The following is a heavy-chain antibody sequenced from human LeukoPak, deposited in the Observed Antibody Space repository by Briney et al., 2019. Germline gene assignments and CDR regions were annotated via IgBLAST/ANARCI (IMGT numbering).Heavy chain of an antibody. J-gene: IGHJ4*02. CDR3: VKTLAGGTWGIFAR. CDR2: ISYDGSNK. Sequence: GGSLRLSCAASGFTFSSYAMHWVRQAPGKGLEWVAVISYDGSNKYYADSVKGRFTISRDNSKNTLYLQMDSLTAEDTALYYCVKTLAGGTWGIFARWGQGTLVTVST. V-gene: IGHV3-30-3*02. CDR1: GFTFSSYA. D-gene: IGHD6-13*01.